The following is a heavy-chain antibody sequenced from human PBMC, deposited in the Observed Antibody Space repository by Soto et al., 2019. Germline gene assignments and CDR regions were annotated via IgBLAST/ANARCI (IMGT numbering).Heavy chain of an antibody. CDR1: GFTFSSYG. D-gene: IGHD4-17*01. V-gene: IGHV3-30*03. J-gene: IGHJ6*02. CDR3: ARDLFVGDYGPHYYGMDV. Sequence: GGSLRLSCAASGFTFSSYGMHWVRQAPGKGLEWVSVISYDGSNKYYTESVKGRFTISRDNAKNSLYLQMNSLRAEDTAVYYCARDLFVGDYGPHYYGMDVWGQGTTVTVSS. CDR2: ISYDGSNK.